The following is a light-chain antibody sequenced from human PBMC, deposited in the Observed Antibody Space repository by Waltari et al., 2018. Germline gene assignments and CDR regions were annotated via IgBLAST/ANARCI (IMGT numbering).Light chain of an antibody. CDR3: RQRASWRT. V-gene: IGKV3-11*01. Sequence: EIVLTQSPATLSLSPGERATLSCRASQSVNNYLALYQQRPARAPRLLVYDASNRATGIPARFSGSGFGTDFTLTISTLEPEDFAVYYRRQRASWRTFGGGTKVEIK. J-gene: IGKJ4*01. CDR2: DAS. CDR1: QSVNNY.